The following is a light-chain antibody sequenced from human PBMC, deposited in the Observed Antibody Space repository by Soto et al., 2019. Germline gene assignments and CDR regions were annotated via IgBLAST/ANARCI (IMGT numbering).Light chain of an antibody. V-gene: IGLV2-14*03. CDR1: SSDVGGYSY. Sequence: QSVLTQPASVSGSPGQPITISCTGTSSDVGGYSYVSWYQHYPGKAPKLMIYDVNNRPSGVSNRFSGSKSGNTASLTISGLQAEDEADYYCSSYTSSSIFVFGTGTKVTVL. CDR2: DVN. CDR3: SSYTSSSIFV. J-gene: IGLJ1*01.